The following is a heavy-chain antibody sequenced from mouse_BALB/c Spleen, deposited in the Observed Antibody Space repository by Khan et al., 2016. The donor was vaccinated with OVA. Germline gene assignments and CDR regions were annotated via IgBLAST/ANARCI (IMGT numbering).Heavy chain of an antibody. CDR3: SRSTDRYACCY. CDR1: GDSITSGY. V-gene: IGHV3-8*02. CDR2: IIYTGYT. Sequence: EVQLQESGPSLVKPSQTLSLTCSVTGDSITSGYWNWIRKFPGNKLEYMGYIIYTGYTYYNPSLQSRISITRQTSTNQYYLQLNSVADEDTATYDCSRSTDRYACCYWGQGTLVTVSA. J-gene: IGHJ3*02.